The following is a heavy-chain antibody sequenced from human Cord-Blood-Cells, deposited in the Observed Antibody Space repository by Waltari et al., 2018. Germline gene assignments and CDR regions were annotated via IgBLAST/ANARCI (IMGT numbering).Heavy chain of an antibody. Sequence: GIIPIFGTANYAQKFQGRVTITADESTSTAYMELSSLRSEDTAVYYCARDPTGDSAFDIWGQGTMVTVSS. CDR3: ARDPTGDSAFDI. D-gene: IGHD3-10*01. V-gene: IGHV1-69*01. CDR2: IIPIFGTA. J-gene: IGHJ3*02.